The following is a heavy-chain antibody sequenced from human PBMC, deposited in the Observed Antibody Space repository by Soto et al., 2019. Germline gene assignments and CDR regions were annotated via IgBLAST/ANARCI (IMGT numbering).Heavy chain of an antibody. CDR1: SGSISSSNW. CDR2: IYHSGST. V-gene: IGHV4-4*02. Sequence: QVQLQESGPGLVKPSGTLSLTCAVSSGSISSSNWWSWVRQPPGKGLEWIGEIYHSGSTNYNPSLKSRVTKSVNKSKNQYSLKLSSVTAADTAVYYCARRPVAGTTSRFDPWGQGTLVTVSS. J-gene: IGHJ5*02. D-gene: IGHD6-19*01. CDR3: ARRPVAGTTSRFDP.